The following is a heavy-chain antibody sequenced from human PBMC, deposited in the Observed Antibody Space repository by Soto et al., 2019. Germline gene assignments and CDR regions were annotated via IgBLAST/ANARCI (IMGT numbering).Heavy chain of an antibody. J-gene: IGHJ5*02. CDR3: AKDFPSGSSRYDRFDP. CDR1: GFTSSLYG. CDR2: ISHDGSTK. Sequence: QVQLVESGGGVVQPGRSLRLSCAASGFTSSLYGIHWVRQAPGKGLEWLAVISHDGSTKYYADSVKGRFTVSRDNSKNSVYLQMNSLRGEDTAIYYCAKDFPSGSSRYDRFDPWGLGTSVIVS. V-gene: IGHV3-30*18. D-gene: IGHD6-19*01.